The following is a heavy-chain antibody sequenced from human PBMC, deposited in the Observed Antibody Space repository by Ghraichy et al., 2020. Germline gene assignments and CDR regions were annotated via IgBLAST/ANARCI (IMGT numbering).Heavy chain of an antibody. Sequence: LSLACAASGFTVSSNYMSWVRQAPGKGLEWVSVIYSGGSKYYADSVKGRFTISRDNSKNTLYLQMNSLRAEDTAVYYCARGSSASGIAAAGTGEDYWGQGTLVTVSS. J-gene: IGHJ4*02. CDR2: IYSGGSK. D-gene: IGHD6-13*01. CDR1: GFTVSSNY. CDR3: ARGSSASGIAAAGTGEDY. V-gene: IGHV3-53*01.